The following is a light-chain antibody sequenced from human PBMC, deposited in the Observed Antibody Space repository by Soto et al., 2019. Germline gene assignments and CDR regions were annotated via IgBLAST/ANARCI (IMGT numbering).Light chain of an antibody. CDR1: SSDIGGYNS. V-gene: IGLV2-8*01. CDR2: EVN. Sequence: QSALTQPPSASGSPGQSVTISCTGTSSDIGGYNSVSWYQQHPGKAPRLMIYEVNKRPSGVPDRFSGSKSGYTASLTVSGLQTEDEAFYYCSSSAGGNNWVFGGGTKVTVL. CDR3: SSSAGGNNWV. J-gene: IGLJ3*02.